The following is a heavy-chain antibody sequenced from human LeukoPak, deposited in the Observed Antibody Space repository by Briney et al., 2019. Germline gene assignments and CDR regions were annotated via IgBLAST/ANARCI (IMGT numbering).Heavy chain of an antibody. D-gene: IGHD5-18*01. Sequence: QAGGSLRLSCAASGFTFSSYAMSWVRQAPGKGLEWVSAISGSGGSTNYADSVKGRFTISRDNSKNTLYLQMNSLRAEDTAVYYCAKGSGYSYGHSDYWGQGTLVTVSS. V-gene: IGHV3-23*01. CDR3: AKGSGYSYGHSDY. J-gene: IGHJ4*02. CDR1: GFTFSSYA. CDR2: ISGSGGST.